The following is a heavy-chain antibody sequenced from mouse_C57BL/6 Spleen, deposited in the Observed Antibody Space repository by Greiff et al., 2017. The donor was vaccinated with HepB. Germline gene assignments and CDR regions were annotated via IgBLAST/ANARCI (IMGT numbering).Heavy chain of an antibody. CDR2: IYPGDGDT. CDR1: GYAFSSYW. D-gene: IGHD2-4*01. V-gene: IGHV1-80*01. Sequence: QVHVKQSGAELVKPGASVKISCKASGYAFSSYWMNWVKQRPGKGLEWIGQIYPGDGDTNYNGKFKGKATLTADKSSSTAYMQLSSLTSEDSAVYFCAREEGNYDYDTPFAYWGQGTLVTVSA. CDR3: AREEGNYDYDTPFAY. J-gene: IGHJ3*01.